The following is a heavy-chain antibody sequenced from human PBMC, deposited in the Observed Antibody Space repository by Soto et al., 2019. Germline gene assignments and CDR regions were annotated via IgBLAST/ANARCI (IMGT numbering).Heavy chain of an antibody. Sequence: EVQLVESGGGLVKPGGSLRLSCAASGFTFTRYTRNWVRQAPGKGLEWVSSISSTTNYIYYGDTMKGRFTISRDNAKNSLYLEMNSLRAEDTAVYYCARESEDLTSNFDYWGQGTLVTVSS. CDR1: GFTFTRYT. V-gene: IGHV3-21*06. J-gene: IGHJ4*02. CDR2: ISSTTNYI. CDR3: ARESEDLTSNFDY.